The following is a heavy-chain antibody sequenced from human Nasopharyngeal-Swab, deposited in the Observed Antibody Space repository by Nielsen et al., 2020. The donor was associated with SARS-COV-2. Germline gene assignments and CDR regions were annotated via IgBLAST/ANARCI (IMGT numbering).Heavy chain of an antibody. CDR1: GFTFSSYA. V-gene: IGHV3-23*01. Sequence: GGSLRLSCEASGFTFSSYAMTWVRQAPGKGLEWVSSISVNGASTYYAGSVKGRFTISRDNSRNTLYLQLNSLRAEDTAIYYCAKRVAGKYYYMDVWGKGTTVTVSS. CDR2: ISVNGAST. CDR3: AKRVAGKYYYMDV. D-gene: IGHD3-10*01. J-gene: IGHJ6*03.